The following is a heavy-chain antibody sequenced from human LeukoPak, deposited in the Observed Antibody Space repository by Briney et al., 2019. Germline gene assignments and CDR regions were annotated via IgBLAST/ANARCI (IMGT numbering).Heavy chain of an antibody. Sequence: KPSETLSLTCTVSGGSISSSSYYWGWIRQPPGKGLEWIGSIYYSGSTYYNPSLKSRVTISVDTSKNQFSLKLSSVTAADTAVYYCARPAGGLTTPEYSRDDYWGQGTLVTVSS. D-gene: IGHD6-25*01. CDR2: IYYSGST. CDR3: ARPAGGLTTPEYSRDDY. V-gene: IGHV4-39*01. CDR1: GGSISSSSYY. J-gene: IGHJ4*02.